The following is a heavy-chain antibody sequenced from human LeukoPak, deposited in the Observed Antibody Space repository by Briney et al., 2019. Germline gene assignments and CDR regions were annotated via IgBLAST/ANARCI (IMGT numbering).Heavy chain of an antibody. CDR2: ISAYNGNT. J-gene: IGHJ4*02. CDR3: AREGLCSSTSCYENGSYDY. Sequence: GASVKVSCKASGYTFTSYGISWVRQAPGQGLEWMGWISAYNGNTNYAQKLQGRVTMTTDTSTSTAYMELRSLRSDDTAVYYCAREGLCSSTSCYENGSYDYWGQGTLVTVSS. CDR1: GYTFTSYG. V-gene: IGHV1-18*01. D-gene: IGHD2-2*01.